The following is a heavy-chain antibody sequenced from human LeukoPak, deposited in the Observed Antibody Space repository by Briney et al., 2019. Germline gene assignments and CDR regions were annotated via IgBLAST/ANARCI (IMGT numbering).Heavy chain of an antibody. Sequence: GGSLRLSCAASGFTFSSYAMSWVRQAPGKGLEWVSAISGSGGSTYYADSVKGRFTISRDNAKNSLYLQMNSLRAEDTAVYYCASRYCSSTNCYAFDYWGQGTLVPVSS. CDR1: GFTFSSYA. CDR2: ISGSGGST. V-gene: IGHV3-23*01. D-gene: IGHD2-2*01. CDR3: ASRYCSSTNCYAFDY. J-gene: IGHJ4*02.